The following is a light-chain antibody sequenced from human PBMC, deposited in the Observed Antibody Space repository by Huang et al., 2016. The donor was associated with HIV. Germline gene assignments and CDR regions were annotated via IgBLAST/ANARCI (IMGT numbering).Light chain of an antibody. J-gene: IGKJ3*01. V-gene: IGKV4-1*01. CDR2: WAS. CDR1: QSVLYSSNNKNY. CDR3: QQYYTTPRT. Sequence: DIVMTQSPDSLAVSLGERATINCKSSQSVLYSSNNKNYLAWYQQRPGQPPNLLIYWASTRESGVPDRFSGSGSGTDFTLTISALQAEDVAVYYCQQYYTTPRTFGPGTKVDIK.